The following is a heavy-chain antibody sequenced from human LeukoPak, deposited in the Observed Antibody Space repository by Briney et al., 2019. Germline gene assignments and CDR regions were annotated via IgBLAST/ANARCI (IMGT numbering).Heavy chain of an antibody. CDR1: GYTLTSYG. D-gene: IGHD3-22*01. J-gene: IGHJ4*02. Sequence: ASVKVSCKASGYTLTSYGISWVRQAPGQGLEWMGWISAYNGNTNYAQKLQGRVTMTTDTPTSTAYMELRSLRSDDTAVYYCASHYYDSSGYYYFDDYWGQGTLVTVSS. V-gene: IGHV1-18*01. CDR2: ISAYNGNT. CDR3: ASHYYDSSGYYYFDDY.